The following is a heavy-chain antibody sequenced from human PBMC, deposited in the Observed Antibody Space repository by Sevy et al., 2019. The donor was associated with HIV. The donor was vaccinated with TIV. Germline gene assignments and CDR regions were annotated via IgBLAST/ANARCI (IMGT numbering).Heavy chain of an antibody. D-gene: IGHD3-10*01. Sequence: GGSLRLSCAASGFTFSKYWMSWVRQAPGKGLEWVANINQDGSEKYYVDSVKGRFTISRDNGKNSLYLQRNSLRAEDTAVYYCARETGSSHFDYWGQGTLVTVSS. CDR1: GFTFSKYW. V-gene: IGHV3-7*01. J-gene: IGHJ4*02. CDR2: INQDGSEK. CDR3: ARETGSSHFDY.